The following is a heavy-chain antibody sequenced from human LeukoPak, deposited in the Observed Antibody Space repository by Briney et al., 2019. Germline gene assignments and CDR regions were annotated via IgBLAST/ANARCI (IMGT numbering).Heavy chain of an antibody. Sequence: SETLSLTCAVYGGSFSGYYWSWIRQPPGKGLEWVGEINDSGSTNYNPSLKSRVSISADTSKSQFSLKLSSVTAADTAVYCCARDLQYHYWGQGTLVTVSS. V-gene: IGHV4-34*01. CDR1: GGSFSGYY. CDR3: ARDLQYHY. J-gene: IGHJ4*02. CDR2: INDSGST. D-gene: IGHD4-11*01.